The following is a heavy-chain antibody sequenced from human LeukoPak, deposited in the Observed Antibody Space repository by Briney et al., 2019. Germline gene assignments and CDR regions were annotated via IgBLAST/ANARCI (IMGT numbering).Heavy chain of an antibody. CDR3: ARETGSSRRFDY. V-gene: IGHV3-30-3*01. D-gene: IGHD2-2*01. Sequence: SCKASGGTFSSYAMHWVRQAPGKGLEWVAVISYDGSNKYYADSVKGRFTISRDNSKNTLYLQMNSLRAEDTAVYYCARETGSSRRFDYWGQGTLVTVSS. CDR1: GGTFSSYA. CDR2: ISYDGSNK. J-gene: IGHJ4*02.